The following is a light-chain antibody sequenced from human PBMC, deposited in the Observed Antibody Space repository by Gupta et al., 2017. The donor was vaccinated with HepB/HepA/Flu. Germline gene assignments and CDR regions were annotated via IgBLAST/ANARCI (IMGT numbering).Light chain of an antibody. Sequence: DIEMTQSPSTLSAYVGERVTISCRASQTINNGVAWYQQKPGKAPNRLIYKTSTLKTGVPSRFSGSGSGTRFILTISSPQAEDFATYYCPNHSNFPITFGRGTKVEIK. CDR3: PNHSNFPIT. CDR2: KTS. CDR1: QTINNG. J-gene: IGKJ4*01. V-gene: IGKV1-5*03.